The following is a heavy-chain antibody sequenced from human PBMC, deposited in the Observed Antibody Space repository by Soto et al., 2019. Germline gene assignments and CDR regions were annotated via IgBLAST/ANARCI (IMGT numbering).Heavy chain of an antibody. CDR2: ISYDGSNK. CDR3: ARDRLFGFLRYYYGMDV. Sequence: GGTLRLSCAASGFTFSSYAMHWVRQAPGKGLEWVAVISYDGSNKYYADSVKGRFTISRDNSKNTLYLQMNSLRAEDTAVYYCARDRLFGFLRYYYGMDVWGQGTTVTAP. V-gene: IGHV3-30-3*01. J-gene: IGHJ6*02. D-gene: IGHD3-3*01. CDR1: GFTFSSYA.